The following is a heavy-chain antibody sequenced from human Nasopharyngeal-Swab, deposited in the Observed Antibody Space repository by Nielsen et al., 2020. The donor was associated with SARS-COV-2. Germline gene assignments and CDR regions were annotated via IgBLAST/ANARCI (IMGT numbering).Heavy chain of an antibody. CDR1: GFTFSDYF. CDR2: ISRSGSSI. J-gene: IGHJ4*02. Sequence: GESLKISCTASGFTFSDYFMSWIRQAPGKGLEWVTYISRSGSSIYYADSVKGRFTISRDNAKNSLYLQMNSLRAEDTALYYCAKGWVATTSLLDYWGQGTLVTVSS. CDR3: AKGWVATTSLLDY. V-gene: IGHV3-11*01. D-gene: IGHD5-12*01.